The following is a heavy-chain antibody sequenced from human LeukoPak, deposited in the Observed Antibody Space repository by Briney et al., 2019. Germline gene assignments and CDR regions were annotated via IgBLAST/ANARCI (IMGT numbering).Heavy chain of an antibody. CDR3: AKGYSSSWYFNYFDY. J-gene: IGHJ4*02. D-gene: IGHD6-13*01. CDR2: ITGNGGST. V-gene: IGHV3-23*01. Sequence: GGSLRLSCAASGFTFSNYAMSWVRQAPGKGLEWVSAITGNGGSTYYTDPVKGRFTISRDNSKNTLYLQMNSLRAEDTAVYYCAKGYSSSWYFNYFDYWGQGTLVTVSS. CDR1: GFTFSNYA.